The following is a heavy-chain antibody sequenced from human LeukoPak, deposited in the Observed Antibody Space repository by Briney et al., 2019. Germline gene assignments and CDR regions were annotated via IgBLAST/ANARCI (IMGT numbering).Heavy chain of an antibody. D-gene: IGHD6-13*01. Sequence: GRSLRLSCAASGFTFSSYGMHWVRQAPGKGLEWVAVISYDGSNKYYADSVKGRFTIPRDNSKNTLYLQMNSLRAEDTAVYYCARTIAAAGDYFDYWGQGTLVTVSS. CDR2: ISYDGSNK. V-gene: IGHV3-30*03. J-gene: IGHJ4*02. CDR1: GFTFSSYG. CDR3: ARTIAAAGDYFDY.